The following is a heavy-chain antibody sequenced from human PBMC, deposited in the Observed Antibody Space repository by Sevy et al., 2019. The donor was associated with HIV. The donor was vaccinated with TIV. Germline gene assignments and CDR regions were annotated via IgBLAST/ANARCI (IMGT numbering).Heavy chain of an antibody. Sequence: GGSLRLSCAASGFPVSSNYMSWVRQAPGKGLEWVSVIYSDGSTYHADPVKGRFTISRNNSKNTIYLQMNSLRVDDTAVDYCARGKSGYGYGLDYWGQGTLVTVSS. V-gene: IGHV3-66*01. CDR2: IYSDGST. D-gene: IGHD5-18*01. CDR1: GFPVSSNY. CDR3: ARGKSGYGYGLDY. J-gene: IGHJ4*02.